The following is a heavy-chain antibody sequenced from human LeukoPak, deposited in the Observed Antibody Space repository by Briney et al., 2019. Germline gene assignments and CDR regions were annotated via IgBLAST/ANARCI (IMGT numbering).Heavy chain of an antibody. CDR1: GGSISSYY. CDR2: IYSNGRT. CDR3: ARDFGSRVSSSSSYWFDP. V-gene: IGHV4-4*07. D-gene: IGHD6-13*01. Sequence: SETLSLTCSVSGGSISSYYWSWIRQPAGKGLDWIGRIYSNGRTNYNPSLKSRVTMSVDTSKNQFSLKLSSVTAADTAVYYCARDFGSRVSSSSSYWFDPWGQGTLVTVSS. J-gene: IGHJ5*02.